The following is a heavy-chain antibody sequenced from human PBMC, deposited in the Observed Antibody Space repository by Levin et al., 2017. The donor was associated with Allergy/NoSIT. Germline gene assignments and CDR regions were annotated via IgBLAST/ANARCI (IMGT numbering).Heavy chain of an antibody. Sequence: GGSLRLSCAASGFTFSSYGMHWVRQAPGKGLEWVAVISSDGYKKYYADSVKGRFTISRDNSKNTLYLQMNSLRAEDTAVYYCARVLRFYYYYYMDVWGKGTTVTVSS. CDR3: ARVLRFYYYYYMDV. CDR1: GFTFSSYG. D-gene: IGHD5-12*01. CDR2: ISSDGYKK. V-gene: IGHV3-30*03. J-gene: IGHJ6*03.